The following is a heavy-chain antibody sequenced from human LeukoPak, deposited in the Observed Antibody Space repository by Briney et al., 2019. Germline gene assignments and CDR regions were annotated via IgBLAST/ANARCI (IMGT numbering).Heavy chain of an antibody. CDR1: GYSFTSYW. Sequence: GESLKISCKGSGYSFTSYWIGWVRQMPGKGLEWMGIIYPGDSDTRYSPSFQGQVTISADKSISTAYLQWGSLKASDTAMYYCARSYDSSGYQADYWGQGTLVTVSS. J-gene: IGHJ4*02. D-gene: IGHD3-22*01. CDR2: IYPGDSDT. V-gene: IGHV5-51*01. CDR3: ARSYDSSGYQADY.